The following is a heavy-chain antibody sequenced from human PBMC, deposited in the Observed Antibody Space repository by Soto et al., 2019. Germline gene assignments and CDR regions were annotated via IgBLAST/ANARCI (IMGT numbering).Heavy chain of an antibody. CDR3: AKDRMGTDYGDYDWSFDY. J-gene: IGHJ4*02. D-gene: IGHD4-17*01. CDR2: ISGSGGST. Sequence: GGSLRLSCAASGFTFSSYAMSWVRQAPGKGLEWVSAISGSGGSTYYADSVKGRFTISRDNSKNTLYLQMNSLRAEDTAVYYCAKDRMGTDYGDYDWSFDYWGQGTLVTVSS. CDR1: GFTFSSYA. V-gene: IGHV3-23*01.